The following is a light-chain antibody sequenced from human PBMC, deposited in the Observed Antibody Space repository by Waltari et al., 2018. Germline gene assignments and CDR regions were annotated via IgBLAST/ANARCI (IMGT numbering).Light chain of an antibody. J-gene: IGKJ1*01. V-gene: IGKV2-30*02. Sequence: DVAITQSPLSLSVTPGQSASISCRSSQSLLHRNGNTYLSWFQQKPGQSPRRLIYKVSNRDSGVPDRFSGSGAGTDFTLKISRVEAEDVGVYYCMEGTHHRAFGPGTKVEIK. CDR2: KVS. CDR1: QSLLHRNGNTY. CDR3: MEGTHHRA.